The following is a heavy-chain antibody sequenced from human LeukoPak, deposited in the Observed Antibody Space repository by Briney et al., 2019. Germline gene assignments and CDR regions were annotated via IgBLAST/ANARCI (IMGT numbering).Heavy chain of an antibody. V-gene: IGHV4-61*02. CDR2: SYSSGST. CDR3: ARGYCTNGVCFGQNENGFDV. CDR1: SGSISSGTYY. D-gene: IGHD2-8*01. J-gene: IGHJ3*01. Sequence: PSETLSLTCTVSSGSISSGTYYWSWIRKPAGKGPEYIGRSYSSGSTNYNPSLKSRVSISVDTSKNQFSLKLHSVTAADTAEYYCARGYCTNGVCFGQNENGFDVWGQGTRVVVSS.